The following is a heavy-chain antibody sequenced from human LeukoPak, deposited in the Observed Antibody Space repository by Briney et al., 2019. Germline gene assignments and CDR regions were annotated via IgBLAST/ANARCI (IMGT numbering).Heavy chain of an antibody. CDR2: IYYSGST. D-gene: IGHD6-6*01. J-gene: IGHJ5*02. CDR1: GGSISSGDYY. Sequence: PSETLSLTCTVSGGSISSGDYYWSWIRQPPGKGLEWVGYIYYSGSTYYNPSLKSRVTISVDRSKNQFSLKLSSVTAADTAVYYCARAKYSSSFAPHDPWGQGTLVTVSS. CDR3: ARAKYSSSFAPHDP. V-gene: IGHV4-30-4*08.